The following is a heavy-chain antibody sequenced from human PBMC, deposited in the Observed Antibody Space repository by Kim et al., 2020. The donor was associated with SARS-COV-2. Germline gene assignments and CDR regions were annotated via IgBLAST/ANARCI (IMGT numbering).Heavy chain of an antibody. V-gene: IGHV4-59*01. CDR2: IYYSGST. CDR1: GGSISSYY. Sequence: SETLSLTCTVSGGSISSYYWSWIRQPPGKGLEWIGYIYYSGSTNYNPSLKSRVTISVDTSKNQFSLKLSSVTAADTAVYYCARFGGNLYYFDYWGQGTLV. J-gene: IGHJ4*02. D-gene: IGHD2-21*02. CDR3: ARFGGNLYYFDY.